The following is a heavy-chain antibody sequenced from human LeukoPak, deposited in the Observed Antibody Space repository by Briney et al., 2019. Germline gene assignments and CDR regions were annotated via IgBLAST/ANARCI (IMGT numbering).Heavy chain of an antibody. D-gene: IGHD4-11*01. J-gene: IGHJ4*02. Sequence: PGGSLRLSCAASGFTFSIYAIHWVRQAPGKGLEWVAFIRNDGSAKYYADSVQGRFTISRDNSKNTLYLQMDSLKTEDTAVYYCARTTVTIDGFDYWGQGTLVIVSS. CDR3: ARTTVTIDGFDY. CDR2: IRNDGSAK. CDR1: GFTFSIYA. V-gene: IGHV3-30*02.